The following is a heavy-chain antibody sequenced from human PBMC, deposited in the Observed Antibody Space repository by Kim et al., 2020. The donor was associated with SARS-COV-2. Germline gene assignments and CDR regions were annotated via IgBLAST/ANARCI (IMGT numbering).Heavy chain of an antibody. D-gene: IGHD3-10*01. J-gene: IGHJ4*02. CDR3: AKDPTPGRLWPRVVGY. V-gene: IGHV3-23*01. CDR2: ISGSGSST. Sequence: GGSLRLSCAASGFTFSSYAMSWVRQAPGKGLEWVSAISGSGSSTYYADSVKGRFTISRDNAKNTLYLQMNSLRAEDTAVYYCAKDPTPGRLWPRVVGYWGQGPLVTVSS. CDR1: GFTFSSYA.